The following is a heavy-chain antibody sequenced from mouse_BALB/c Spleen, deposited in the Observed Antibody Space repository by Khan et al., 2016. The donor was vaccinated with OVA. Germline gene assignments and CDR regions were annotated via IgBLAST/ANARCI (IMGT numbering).Heavy chain of an antibody. J-gene: IGHJ3*01. D-gene: IGHD2-12*01. V-gene: IGHV2-2*01. CDR2: IWSGGNT. CDR3: ARNSDRYDFTY. Sequence: VELVESGPGLVQPSQSLSITCTVSGFSLTTYGIHWVRQSPGKGLQWLGVIWSGGNTDYNAPFISRLSISKDNSKSQVFFKMDSIQADDTAIYYCARNSDRYDFTYWGQGTLVTVS. CDR1: GFSLTTYG.